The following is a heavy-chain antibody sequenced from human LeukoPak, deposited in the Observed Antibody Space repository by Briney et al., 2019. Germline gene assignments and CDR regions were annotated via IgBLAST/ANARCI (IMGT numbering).Heavy chain of an antibody. CDR2: IYSGGST. Sequence: PGGSLRLSCAASGFTVSSNVMTWVRQAPGKGLEWVSVIYSGGSTYYADSVKDRFTISRDNSKNMLYLQMNSLRAEDTAVYYCARVRGDYYFDYWGQGTLVTVSS. V-gene: IGHV3-66*01. CDR1: GFTVSSNV. J-gene: IGHJ4*02. D-gene: IGHD2-21*02. CDR3: ARVRGDYYFDY.